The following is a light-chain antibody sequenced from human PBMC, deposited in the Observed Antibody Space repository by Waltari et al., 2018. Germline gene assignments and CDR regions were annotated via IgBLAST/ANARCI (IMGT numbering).Light chain of an antibody. V-gene: IGLV1-40*01. Sequence: QSVLTQPPSVSGAPGQRVTISCSGSGPNTGAGYDVHWYRQLPGKAPTLLIYGVNTRPPGVSDRFSGSQFDTSASLAIAGLQADDEADYYCQSYDTTLSVVFGGGTKLTVL. CDR3: QSYDTTLSVV. CDR2: GVN. CDR1: GPNTGAGYD. J-gene: IGLJ2*01.